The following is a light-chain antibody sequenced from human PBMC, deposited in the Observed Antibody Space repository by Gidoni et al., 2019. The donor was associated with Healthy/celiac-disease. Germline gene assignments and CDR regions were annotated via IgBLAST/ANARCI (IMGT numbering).Light chain of an antibody. CDR1: ISNIGNND. Sequence: QSVLTQPPSVSVPTVHKVTISCSGSISNIGNNDVSCYQQLPGTAPKLLIYANNKRPSGIPDRFSDSKSGTSATLGITGLLTGDEADYYCGTWDSSLSGVVFGGGTKLTVL. J-gene: IGLJ2*01. CDR2: ANN. V-gene: IGLV1-51*01. CDR3: GTWDSSLSGVV.